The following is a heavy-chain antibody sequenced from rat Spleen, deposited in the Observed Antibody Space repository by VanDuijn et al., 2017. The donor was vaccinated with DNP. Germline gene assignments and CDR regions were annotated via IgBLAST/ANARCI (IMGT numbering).Heavy chain of an antibody. Sequence: EVQLVESGGGLVQPGRSLKLSCVASGFIFSNYWMTWIRQAPGKGLEWVASISDDSGTTYYRDSVKGRFTISRDNAESSLYLQMDSLRSEDTATYYCTTASTEGFAYWGQGTLVTVS. CDR3: TTASTEGFAY. V-gene: IGHV5-20*01. J-gene: IGHJ3*01. CDR1: GFIFSNYW. CDR2: ISDDSGTT. D-gene: IGHD1-11*01.